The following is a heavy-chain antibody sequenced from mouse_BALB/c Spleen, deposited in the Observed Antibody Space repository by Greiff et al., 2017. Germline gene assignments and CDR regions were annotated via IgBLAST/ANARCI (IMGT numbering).Heavy chain of an antibody. V-gene: IGHV1S81*02. D-gene: IGHD1-1*01. CDR3: AIPFITTGAMDY. CDR1: GYTFTSYW. Sequence: QVQLKQPGAELVKPGASVKLSCKASGYTFTSYWMHWVKQRPGQGLEWIGEINPSNGRTNYNEKFKSKATLTVDKSSSTAYMQLSSLTSEDSAVYYCAIPFITTGAMDYWGQGTSVTVSS. J-gene: IGHJ4*01. CDR2: INPSNGRT.